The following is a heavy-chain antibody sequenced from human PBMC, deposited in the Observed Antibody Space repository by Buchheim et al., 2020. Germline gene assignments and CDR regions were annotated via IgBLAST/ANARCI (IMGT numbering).Heavy chain of an antibody. CDR2: IWYDGSNK. CDR1: GFTFSSYG. V-gene: IGHV3-33*01. J-gene: IGHJ6*02. Sequence: QVQLVESGGGVVQPGRSLRLSCAASGFTFSSYGMHWVRQAPGKGLEWVAVIWYDGSNKYYADSVKGRFTISRDNSKNTLYLQMNSLSAEDTEVYDCARGGARRPTAGGYYYYYGMDVWGQGTT. D-gene: IGHD2-21*02. CDR3: ARGGARRPTAGGYYYYYGMDV.